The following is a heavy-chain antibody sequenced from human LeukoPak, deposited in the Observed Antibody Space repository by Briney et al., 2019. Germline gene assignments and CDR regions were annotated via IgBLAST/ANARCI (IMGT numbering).Heavy chain of an antibody. J-gene: IGHJ4*02. D-gene: IGHD6-13*01. CDR1: GFTFSSYA. CDR3: ASDPGAGIAAAGTMGY. V-gene: IGHV3-30*04. CDR2: ISYDGSNK. Sequence: GGSLRLSCAASGFTFSSYAMHRVRQAPGKGLEWVAVISYDGSNKYYADSVKGRFTISRDNSKNTLYLQMNSLRAEDTAVYYCASDPGAGIAAAGTMGYWGQGTLVTVSS.